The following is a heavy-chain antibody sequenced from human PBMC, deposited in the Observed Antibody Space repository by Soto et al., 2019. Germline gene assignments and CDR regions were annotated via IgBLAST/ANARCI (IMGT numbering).Heavy chain of an antibody. CDR3: ARDAGYSYGPDYGLDV. V-gene: IGHV1-69*06. J-gene: IGHJ6*02. D-gene: IGHD5-18*01. CDR1: GGTFSNYA. Sequence: WASVKVSCKASGGTFSNYASSWVRQAPGQGLEWMGGIIPIFGSTKYARKFQGRVTITADKSTSTAYMELSSLRLEDTAVYYCARDAGYSYGPDYGLDVWGQGTTVTVSS. CDR2: IIPIFGST.